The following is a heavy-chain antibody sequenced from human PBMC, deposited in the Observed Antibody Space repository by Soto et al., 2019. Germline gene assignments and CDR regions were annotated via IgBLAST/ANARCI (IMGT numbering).Heavy chain of an antibody. V-gene: IGHV3-66*01. J-gene: IGHJ4*02. CDR1: GITVSNNY. CDR3: ARMYD. CDR2: IYSGGST. D-gene: IGHD3-10*01. Sequence: VQLVESGGDLVQPGGSLRLSCAASGITVSNNYMSWVRQAPGKGLEWVSVIYSGGSTYYADSVKGRFTISRDNSKNTXYXXXXXXXXXXXXVYYCARMYDWGQGTLVTVSS.